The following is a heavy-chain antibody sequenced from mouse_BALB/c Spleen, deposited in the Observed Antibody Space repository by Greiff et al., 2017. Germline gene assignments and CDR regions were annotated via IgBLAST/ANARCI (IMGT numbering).Heavy chain of an antibody. D-gene: IGHD2-1*01. J-gene: IGHJ4*01. CDR1: GFTFSSYG. Sequence: EVQLQESGGDLVKPGGSLKLSCAASGFTFSSYGMSWVRQTPDKRLEWVATISSGGSSTYYPDSVKGRFTISRDNAKNTLYLQMSSLKSEDTAMYYCARRGYGNYEDYYAIDYWGQGTSVTVSS. CDR2: ISSGGSST. CDR3: ARRGYGNYEDYYAIDY. V-gene: IGHV5-6*01.